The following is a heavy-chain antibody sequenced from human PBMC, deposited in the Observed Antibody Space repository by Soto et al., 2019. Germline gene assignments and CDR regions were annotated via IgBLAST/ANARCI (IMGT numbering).Heavy chain of an antibody. J-gene: IGHJ6*02. V-gene: IGHV1-69*02. D-gene: IGHD6-6*01. CDR3: ARAGDASKHYYDSMEG. CDR2: IIPIVGIA. CDR1: GGTFSSYT. Sequence: QVQLVQSGAEVKKPGSSVKVSCKASGGTFSSYTISWVRQAPGQGREWMGRIIPIVGIATNAQKFQGRVTHTADKSTSTANTGLSSLRPADTAEDSCARAGDASKHYYDSMEGWCPGPTVPVSS.